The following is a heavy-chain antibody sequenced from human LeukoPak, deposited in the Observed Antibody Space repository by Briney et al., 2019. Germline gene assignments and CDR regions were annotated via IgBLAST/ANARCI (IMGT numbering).Heavy chain of an antibody. J-gene: IGHJ4*02. CDR2: INQDGSEK. D-gene: IGHD3-10*01. Sequence: PGGSLRLSCEVSGFTFSSFWMNWVRQAPGKGLEWVANINQDGSEKYYVDSVKGRFTISRDNAKNSLFLQMNSLRAEDTAVYYCAREGDYYGSVDYWGQGTLVTVSS. CDR1: GFTFSSFW. CDR3: AREGDYYGSVDY. V-gene: IGHV3-7*01.